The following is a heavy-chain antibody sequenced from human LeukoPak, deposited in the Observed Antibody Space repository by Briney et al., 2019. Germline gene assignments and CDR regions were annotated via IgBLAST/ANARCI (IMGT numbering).Heavy chain of an antibody. CDR1: GFTFSSYG. CDR3: ARDQLEDYYYYGMDV. V-gene: IGHV3-33*01. Sequence: PGGSLRLSCAACGFTFSSYGMHLVRQAPGMGLEWVAVIWYDGSNKYYADSVKGRFTISRDNSKNTLYLQMNSLRAEDTAVYYCARDQLEDYYYYGMDVWGQGTTVTVSS. CDR2: IWYDGSNK. D-gene: IGHD6-6*01. J-gene: IGHJ6*02.